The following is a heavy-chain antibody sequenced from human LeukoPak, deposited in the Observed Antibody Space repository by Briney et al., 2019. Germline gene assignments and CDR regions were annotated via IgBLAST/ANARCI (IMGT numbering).Heavy chain of an antibody. CDR2: INPNSGGT. D-gene: IGHD6-6*01. CDR3: ARELSSSSRLLDS. CDR1: GYTFTGYY. V-gene: IGHV1-2*02. Sequence: ASVKVSCKASGYTFTGYYMHWVRQAPGQGLEWMGWINPNSGGTNYAQKFQGRVTMTRDTSISTAYMELSSLRSEDTAVYYCARELSSSSRLLDSWGQGTLVTVSS. J-gene: IGHJ4*02.